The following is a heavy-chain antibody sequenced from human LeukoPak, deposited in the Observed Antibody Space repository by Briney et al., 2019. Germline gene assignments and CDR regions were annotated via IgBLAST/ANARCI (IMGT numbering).Heavy chain of an antibody. CDR1: GSTFTSFG. D-gene: IGHD3-10*01. V-gene: IGHV1-18*01. CDR2: ITIYSGHT. J-gene: IGHJ6*02. CDR3: ARAIQNQASGGYYYYGLDV. Sequence: ASVKVSCKASGSTFTSFGISWVRQAPGQGLEWMGWITIYSGHTTAQNFQGRVTMTTDTSTNTAYMELRSLRYDDTAVYYCARAIQNQASGGYYYYGLDVWGQGTTVTVSS.